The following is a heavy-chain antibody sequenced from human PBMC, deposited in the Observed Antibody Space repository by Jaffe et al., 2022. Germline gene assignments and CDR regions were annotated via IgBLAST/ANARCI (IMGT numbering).Heavy chain of an antibody. CDR1: GYSISSGYY. V-gene: IGHV4-38-2*01. D-gene: IGHD3-16*02. CDR3: ARAFEGGVIPFDY. Sequence: QVQLQESGPGLVKPSETLSLTCAVSGYSISSGYYWGWIRQPPGKGLEWIGSIYHSGSTYYNPSLKSRVTISVDTSKNQFSLKLSSVTAADTAVYYCARAFEGGVIPFDYWGQGTLVTVSS. J-gene: IGHJ4*02. CDR2: IYHSGST.